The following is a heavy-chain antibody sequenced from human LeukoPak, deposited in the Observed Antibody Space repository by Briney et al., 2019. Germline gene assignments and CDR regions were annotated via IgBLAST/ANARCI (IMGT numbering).Heavy chain of an antibody. J-gene: IGHJ4*02. V-gene: IGHV4-61*02. Sequence: SETLSLTCTVSGGSISSGSYYWSWIRQPAGKGLEWIGRIHSSGTTNYNPSLTSRGTISGDTTKNQYSLKLTSVTAADTAVYYCARNEGRSGTYMHYFDYWGQGTLVTVSS. CDR2: IHSSGTT. CDR3: ARNEGRSGTYMHYFDY. D-gene: IGHD1-26*01. CDR1: GGSISSGSYY.